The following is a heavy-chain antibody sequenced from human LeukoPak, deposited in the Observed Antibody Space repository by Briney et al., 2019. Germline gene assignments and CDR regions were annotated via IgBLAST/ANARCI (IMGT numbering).Heavy chain of an antibody. CDR3: ARGLNPLYYFDY. CDR2: INHSGST. J-gene: IGHJ4*02. CDR1: GGSFSGYY. Sequence: SETLSLTCAVYGGSFSGYYWSWIRQPPGKGLEWIGEINHSGSTNYNPSLKSRVTISVDTSKNQFSLKLSSVTAADTAVYYCARGLNPLYYFDYWGQGTLVTVSS. V-gene: IGHV4-34*01.